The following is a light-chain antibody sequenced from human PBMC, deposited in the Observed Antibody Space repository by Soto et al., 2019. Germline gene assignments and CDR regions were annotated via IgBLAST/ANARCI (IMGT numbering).Light chain of an antibody. V-gene: IGLV1-51*01. CDR3: GSWDGSLSADV. J-gene: IGLJ1*01. CDR2: DDN. Sequence: QSVLTQPPSVSAAPGQKVTISCSGSSSNIGGNSVSWYQQLPGTAPKLLIYDDNKRPSGIPDRFSGSKSGTSATLGITGFQTGDEADYYCGSWDGSLSADVFGTGTKVTV. CDR1: SSNIGGNS.